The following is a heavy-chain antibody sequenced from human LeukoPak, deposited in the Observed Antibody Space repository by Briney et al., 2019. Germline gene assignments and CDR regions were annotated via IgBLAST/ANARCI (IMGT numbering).Heavy chain of an antibody. CDR1: RFIFSSQW. D-gene: IGHD3-9*01. J-gene: IGHJ4*02. V-gene: IGHV3-21*01. CDR3: ARTYYDILTGYNPYFDY. Sequence: GGSLRLSCAASRFIFSSQWMGWVRQAPGKGLEWVSSITASSTAIYSADSVKGRFTISRDKAKNFLYLQMNSLRAEDTAVYYCARTYYDILTGYNPYFDYWGQGILDTVSS. CDR2: ITASSTAI.